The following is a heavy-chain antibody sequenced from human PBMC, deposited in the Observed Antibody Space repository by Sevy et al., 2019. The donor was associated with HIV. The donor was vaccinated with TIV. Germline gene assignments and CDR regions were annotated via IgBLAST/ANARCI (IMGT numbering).Heavy chain of an antibody. CDR1: GASISSHY. J-gene: IGHJ4*02. V-gene: IGHV4-59*11. CDR2: I. Sequence: SETLSLTCTASGASISSHYWSWIRQPPGKGLEWIGYIYNPSLKSRVTMSVDTSKNQFSLKLRSVTAADTAMYYCARALRPYSFDTSTYFDYWGQGTLVTVSS. D-gene: IGHD3-22*01. CDR3: ARALRPYSFDTSTYFDY.